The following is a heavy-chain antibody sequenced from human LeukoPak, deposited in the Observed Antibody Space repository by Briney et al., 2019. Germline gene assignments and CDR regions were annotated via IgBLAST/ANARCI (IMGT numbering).Heavy chain of an antibody. CDR3: ASTYYYDSSGYYSGY. CDR2: IYTSGST. D-gene: IGHD3-22*01. V-gene: IGHV4-61*02. J-gene: IGHJ4*02. Sequence: PSQTLSLTCTVSGGSISSGSYYWSWIRQPAGKGLEWIGRIYTSGSTNYNPSLKSRVTISVDTSKNQFSLKLSSVTAADTAVYYCASTYYYDSSGYYSGYWGQGTLVTVSS. CDR1: GGSISSGSYY.